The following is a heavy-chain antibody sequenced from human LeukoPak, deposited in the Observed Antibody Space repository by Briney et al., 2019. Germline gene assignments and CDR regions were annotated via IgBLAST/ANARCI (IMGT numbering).Heavy chain of an antibody. Sequence: GESLKISCKGSGYTFTNYWIGWVRQMPGKGLEWMGIIYPGDSDTRYSPSFQGQVTISADKSISTAYLQWSSLRASDTAIYYCARLSSGSYLSPFDYWGQGTLATVSS. CDR1: GYTFTNYW. CDR2: IYPGDSDT. V-gene: IGHV5-51*01. D-gene: IGHD1-26*01. J-gene: IGHJ4*02. CDR3: ARLSSGSYLSPFDY.